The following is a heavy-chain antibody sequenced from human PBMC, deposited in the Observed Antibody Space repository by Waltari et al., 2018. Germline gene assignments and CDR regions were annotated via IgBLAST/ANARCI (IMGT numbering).Heavy chain of an antibody. CDR2: ISSSSSTI. J-gene: IGHJ4*02. CDR1: GLTFSSYS. CDR3: ARDVGATHFDY. V-gene: IGHV3-48*01. D-gene: IGHD1-26*01. Sequence: EVQLVESGGGLVQPGGSLRLSCAASGLTFSSYSMNWVRQAPGKGLEWVSYISSSSSTIYYADSVKGRFTISRDNAKNSLYLQMNSLRAEDTAVYYCARDVGATHFDYWGQGTLVTVSS.